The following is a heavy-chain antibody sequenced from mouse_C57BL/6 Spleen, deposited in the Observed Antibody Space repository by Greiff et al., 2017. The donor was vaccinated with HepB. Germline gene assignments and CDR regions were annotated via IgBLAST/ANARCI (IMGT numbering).Heavy chain of an antibody. V-gene: IGHV1-53*01. D-gene: IGHD2-3*01. CDR1: GYTFTSYW. Sequence: QVQLQQPGTELVKPGASVKLSCKASGYTFTSYWMHWVKQRPGQGLEWIGNINPSNGGTNYNEKFKSKGTLTVDKSSSTTYMQLSSLTSEDSAVYYCARYSDGYPYYFDYWGQGTTLTVSS. J-gene: IGHJ2*01. CDR2: INPSNGGT. CDR3: ARYSDGYPYYFDY.